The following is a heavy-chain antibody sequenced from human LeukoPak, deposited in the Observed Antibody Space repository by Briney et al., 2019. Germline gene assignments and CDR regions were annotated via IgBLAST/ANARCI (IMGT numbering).Heavy chain of an antibody. CDR1: GFTVSSNY. J-gene: IGHJ4*02. CDR2: IYSGGRK. V-gene: IGHV3-66*01. CDR3: ARAGYYDFWSGYFDY. D-gene: IGHD3-3*01. Sequence: PAGSLRLSCAASGFTVSSNYMSWVRQAPGKGLEWVSVIYSGGRKYPADSVKGRFTISRDNSKNTLYLQMNSLRVEDTAVSYCARAGYYDFWSGYFDYWGQGTLVTVSS.